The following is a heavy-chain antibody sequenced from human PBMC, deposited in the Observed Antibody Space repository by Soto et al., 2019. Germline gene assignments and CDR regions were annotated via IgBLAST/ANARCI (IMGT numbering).Heavy chain of an antibody. J-gene: IGHJ3*02. CDR2: IKQDGSEK. CDR1: GFTFGGSW. CDR3: ARDRLTSAWHDSFDI. D-gene: IGHD6-19*01. Sequence: EVRLVESGGGLVQPGGSLRLSCAASGFTFGGSWMTWVRQAPGKGLEWVANIKQDGSEKYYGDSVRGRFTISRDNAKSSLYLQMNCLRAEDTAVYYCARDRLTSAWHDSFDIWGQGTRVTVSS. V-gene: IGHV3-7*05.